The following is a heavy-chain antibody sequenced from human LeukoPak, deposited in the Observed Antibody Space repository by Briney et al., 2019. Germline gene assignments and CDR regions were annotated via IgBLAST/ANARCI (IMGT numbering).Heavy chain of an antibody. CDR3: ARTLNEFDY. CDR2: IYSGGST. V-gene: IGHV3-53*01. J-gene: IGHJ4*02. D-gene: IGHD3-16*01. Sequence: GGSLRLSCAASGFIFSDYYMSWVRQAPGKGLEWVSVIYSGGSTYYADSVKGRFTISRDNSKNTLYLQMNSLRAEDTAVYYCARTLNEFDYWGQGTLVTVSS. CDR1: GFIFSDYY.